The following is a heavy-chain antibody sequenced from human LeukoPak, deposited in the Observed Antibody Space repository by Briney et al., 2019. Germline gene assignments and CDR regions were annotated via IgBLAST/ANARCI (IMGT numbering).Heavy chain of an antibody. CDR2: ISAYNGNT. D-gene: IGHD2-2*01. CDR1: GYTFTSCG. Sequence: ASVKVSCKASGYTFTSCGISWVRQAPGQGLEWMGWISAYNGNTNYAQKLQGRVTMTTDTSTSTAYMELRSLRSDDTAVYYCARDRKYGIVVVPAAQAEYFQHWGQGTLVTVSS. CDR3: ARDRKYGIVVVPAAQAEYFQH. J-gene: IGHJ1*01. V-gene: IGHV1-18*01.